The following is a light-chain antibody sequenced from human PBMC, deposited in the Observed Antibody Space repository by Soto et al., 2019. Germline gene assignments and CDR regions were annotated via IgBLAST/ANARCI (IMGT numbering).Light chain of an antibody. CDR3: CSVAGSSIWV. CDR1: SSDVGSYNL. Sequence: QSALTQPASVSGSPGQSITISCTGTSSDVGSYNLVSWYQQHPGKAPKFMIYDDSKRPSGISNRFSGSKSGNTASLTISGLQAEDEAHDYRCSVAGSSIWVFGGGTTLTVL. V-gene: IGLV2-23*01. CDR2: DDS. J-gene: IGLJ3*02.